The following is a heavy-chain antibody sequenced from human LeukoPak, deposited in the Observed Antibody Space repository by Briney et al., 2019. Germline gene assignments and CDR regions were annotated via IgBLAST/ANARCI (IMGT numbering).Heavy chain of an antibody. V-gene: IGHV3-9*01. Sequence: PGGSLRLSCAASGLTFDDYAMHWVRQAPGKGLEWVSGISWNSGNVGYGDSVKGRFTISRDNAKNSLYLQMNSLRTEDTALYYCAKAGGGSNLGGAFDIWGQGTMVTVSS. CDR3: AKAGGGSNLGGAFDI. CDR1: GLTFDDYA. CDR2: ISWNSGNV. J-gene: IGHJ3*02. D-gene: IGHD2-15*01.